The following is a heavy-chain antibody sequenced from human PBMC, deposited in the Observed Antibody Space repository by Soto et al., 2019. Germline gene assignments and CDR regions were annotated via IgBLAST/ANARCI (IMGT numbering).Heavy chain of an antibody. V-gene: IGHV1-18*04. CDR1: GYTFTSYG. CDR3: ASDLPLPPSTRQGYYYGMDV. Sequence: ASVKVSCKASGYTFTSYGISWMRQAPGQWLEWMGSISAYNGNTNYAQKLQGRVTMTTDTSTSTGYMELRSLRSDDTAVYYCASDLPLPPSTRQGYYYGMDVWGQETTVTVSS. CDR2: ISAYNGNT. D-gene: IGHD2-15*01. J-gene: IGHJ6*02.